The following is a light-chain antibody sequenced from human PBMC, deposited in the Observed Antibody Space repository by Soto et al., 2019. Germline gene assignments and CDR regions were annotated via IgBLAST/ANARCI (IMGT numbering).Light chain of an antibody. CDR1: QSISSW. CDR2: DAS. J-gene: IGKJ4*01. CDR3: QQYDSYSLLT. Sequence: DIEITQSPSTLYASVGDRVTITCRASQSISSWLAWYQQKPGKAPKLLIYDASSLQSGVPSRFSGSGSGTEFTLTISSLQPDDFATYYCQQYDSYSLLTFGGGTKVDIK. V-gene: IGKV1-5*01.